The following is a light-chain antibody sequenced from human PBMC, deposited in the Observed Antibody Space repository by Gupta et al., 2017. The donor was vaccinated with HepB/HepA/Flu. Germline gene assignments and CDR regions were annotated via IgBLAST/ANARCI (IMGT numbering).Light chain of an antibody. Sequence: QSALTQPASVSGSPGQSITISCTGTSSDVDGYNYVSWYQQHPGKAPKLMIYVVSNRPSGVSNRFSGSKSGNTASLTISGLHAEDEADYYCSSYTSSRTLVFGGGTKLTVL. CDR1: SSDVDGYNY. CDR2: VVS. CDR3: SSYTSSRTLV. V-gene: IGLV2-14*03. J-gene: IGLJ2*01.